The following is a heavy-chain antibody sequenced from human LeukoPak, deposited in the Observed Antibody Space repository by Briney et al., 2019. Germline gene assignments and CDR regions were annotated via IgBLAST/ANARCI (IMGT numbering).Heavy chain of an antibody. CDR2: ISSSGSTI. J-gene: IGHJ2*01. Sequence: PGGSLRLSCAASGFTFSDYYMSWIRKAPGKGLEWVSYISSSGSTIYYADTVKGRFTISRDNAKNSLYLQMNSLRAEDTAVYYCARDGEGYYDSSPYWYFDLWGRGTLVTVSS. D-gene: IGHD3-22*01. V-gene: IGHV3-11*04. CDR3: ARDGEGYYDSSPYWYFDL. CDR1: GFTFSDYY.